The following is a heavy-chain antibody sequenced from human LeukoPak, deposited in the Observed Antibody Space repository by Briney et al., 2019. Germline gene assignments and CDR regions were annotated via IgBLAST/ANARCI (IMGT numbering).Heavy chain of an antibody. CDR2: IYYSGST. V-gene: IGHV4-59*01. CDR3: ARELVGYSGYDYFDY. Sequence: SETLSLTCTVSGGSISSYYWSWIRQPPGKGLERIGYIYYSGSTNYNPSLTSRVTISVDTSKSQCSLRLSSVTAANTAVYYCARELVGYSGYDYFDYWGQGALVTVSS. J-gene: IGHJ4*02. CDR1: GGSISSYY. D-gene: IGHD5-12*01.